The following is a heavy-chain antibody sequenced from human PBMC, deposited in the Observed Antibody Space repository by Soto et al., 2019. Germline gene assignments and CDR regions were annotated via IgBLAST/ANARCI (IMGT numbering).Heavy chain of an antibody. D-gene: IGHD3-10*01. Sequence: ASVKVSCKASGYTFTSYDINWVRQATGQGLEWMGWMNPNSGNTGYAQKFQGRVTMTRNTSISTAYMKLSSLRSEDTAVYYGARTYMVRGVIIRGYYYYGMDVWGQGTTVTVSS. CDR3: ARTYMVRGVIIRGYYYYGMDV. V-gene: IGHV1-8*01. J-gene: IGHJ6*02. CDR1: GYTFTSYD. CDR2: MNPNSGNT.